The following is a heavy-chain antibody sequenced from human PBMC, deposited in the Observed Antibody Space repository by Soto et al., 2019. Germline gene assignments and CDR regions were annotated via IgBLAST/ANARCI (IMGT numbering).Heavy chain of an antibody. Sequence: QLQLQASGPGLVKPSETLSLTCNVSGGSISSSRSYWAWFRQPPGKELEWNANIFYAGNTYYNPSLKGRVTVSVDTAKDQCALTLDSVTAADTAVYYCARQAAAPGIDLWFDPWGQGTLVTVSS. J-gene: IGHJ5*02. CDR2: IFYAGNT. CDR1: GGSISSSRSY. V-gene: IGHV4-39*01. CDR3: ARQAAAPGIDLWFDP. D-gene: IGHD6-13*01.